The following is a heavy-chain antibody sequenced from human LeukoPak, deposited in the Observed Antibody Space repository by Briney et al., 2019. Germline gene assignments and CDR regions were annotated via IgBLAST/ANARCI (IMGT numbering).Heavy chain of an antibody. D-gene: IGHD4-11*01. V-gene: IGHV3-74*03. CDR3: VRDDYLSY. CDR1: GFAISNFW. J-gene: IGHJ4*02. Sequence: GGSLRLSCAASGFAISNFWMHWVRQAPGKGLVWVARIRYDGGVTMYADSVKGRFIISRDNAKDTLYLQMDSLRVEDTAVYYCVRDDYLSYWGQGALVTVSS. CDR2: IRYDGGVT.